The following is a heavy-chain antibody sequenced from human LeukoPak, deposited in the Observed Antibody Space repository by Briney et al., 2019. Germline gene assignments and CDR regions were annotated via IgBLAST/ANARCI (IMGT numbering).Heavy chain of an antibody. CDR1: GFTFSSYA. V-gene: IGHV3-23*01. CDR3: AKQPSYYYDSSGWYYFDY. CDR2: ISGSGGST. J-gene: IGHJ4*02. D-gene: IGHD3-22*01. Sequence: SGGSLRLSCAASGFTFSSYAMSWVRQAPGKGLEWVSAISGSGGSTYYADSVKGRFTISRDNSKNTLYLQMNSLRAEDTAVYYCAKQPSYYYDSSGWYYFDYWGQGTLVTVSS.